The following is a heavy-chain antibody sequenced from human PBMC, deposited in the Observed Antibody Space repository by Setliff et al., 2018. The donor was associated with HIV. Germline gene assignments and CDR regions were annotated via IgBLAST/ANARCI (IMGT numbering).Heavy chain of an antibody. Sequence: SLRLSCAASGFTFSNQVMTWVRQAPGKGLEWVSSISGTGADTYYADSVKGRFTISRDNAKNMLYLQINSLRAEDTAVYYCARDGNGAFDMWGQGTLVTVSS. CDR1: GFTFSNQV. V-gene: IGHV3-23*01. J-gene: IGHJ3*02. CDR2: ISGTGADT. CDR3: ARDGNGAFDM. D-gene: IGHD1-26*01.